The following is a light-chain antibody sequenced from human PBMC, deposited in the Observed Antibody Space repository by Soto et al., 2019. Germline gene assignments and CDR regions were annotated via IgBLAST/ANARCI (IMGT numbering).Light chain of an antibody. J-gene: IGKJ1*01. V-gene: IGKV3-20*01. CDR1: QSVTSTY. CDR2: GAS. CDR3: QQNGSSGT. Sequence: EIALTQSPGTLSLSAGDRVTITCRASQSVTSTYLAWYQQQSGQAPRLLIYGASNRATGIPDRFSGSGSGTDFTLTISRLEPEDFAVYYCQQNGSSGTFGQGTKVDIK.